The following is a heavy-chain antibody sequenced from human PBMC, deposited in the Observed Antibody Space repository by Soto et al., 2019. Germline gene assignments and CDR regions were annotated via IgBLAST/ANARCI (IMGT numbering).Heavy chain of an antibody. Sequence: VASVKVSCKASGGTFSSYAISWVRQAPGQGLEWMGGIIPIFGTANYAQKFQGRVTITADESTSTAYMELSSLRSEDTAVYYCAREGDYELDYWGQETRVTVSS. V-gene: IGHV1-69*13. CDR1: GGTFSSYA. CDR3: AREGDYELDY. CDR2: IIPIFGTA. J-gene: IGHJ4*02. D-gene: IGHD3-16*01.